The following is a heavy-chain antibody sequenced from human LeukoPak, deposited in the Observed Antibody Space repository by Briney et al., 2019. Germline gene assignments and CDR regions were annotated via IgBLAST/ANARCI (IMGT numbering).Heavy chain of an antibody. J-gene: IGHJ4*02. CDR3: ATDPYGSGSYDYY. CDR2: FDPEDGET. CDR1: GYTLTELS. D-gene: IGHD3-10*01. V-gene: IGHV1-24*01. Sequence: ASVKVSCKVSGYTLTELSMHWVRQAPGKGPEWMGGFDPEDGETIYAQKFQGRVTMTEDTSTDTAYMELSSLRSEDTAVYYCATDPYGSGSYDYYWGQGTLVTVSS.